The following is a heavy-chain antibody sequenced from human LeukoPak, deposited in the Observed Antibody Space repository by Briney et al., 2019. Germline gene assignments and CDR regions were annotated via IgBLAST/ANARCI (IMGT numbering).Heavy chain of an antibody. CDR3: TTYSSAGYYDSSGYYYVFDY. CDR1: GFTFSNAW. D-gene: IGHD3-22*01. CDR2: IKSKTDGGTT. V-gene: IGHV3-15*01. J-gene: IGHJ4*02. Sequence: KTGGSLRLSCAASGFTFSNAWMSWVRQAPGKGLEWVGRIKSKTDGGTTDYAAPVKGRFTISRDDSKNTLYLQMNSLKTEDTAVYYCTTYSSAGYYDSSGYYYVFDYWGQGTLVTVSS.